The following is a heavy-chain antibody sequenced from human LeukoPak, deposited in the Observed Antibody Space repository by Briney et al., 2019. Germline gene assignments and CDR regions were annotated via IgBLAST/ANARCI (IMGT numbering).Heavy chain of an antibody. Sequence: GGSLRLSCAASGFTFSSYAMSWVRQAPGKGLEWVSAISGSGGRTYYADSVKGRFTISRDNSKNTLYLQMNSLRAEDTAVYYCAKDINGYSSSWFDYWGQGTLVTVSS. J-gene: IGHJ4*02. CDR2: ISGSGGRT. CDR3: AKDINGYSSSWFDY. CDR1: GFTFSSYA. D-gene: IGHD6-13*01. V-gene: IGHV3-23*01.